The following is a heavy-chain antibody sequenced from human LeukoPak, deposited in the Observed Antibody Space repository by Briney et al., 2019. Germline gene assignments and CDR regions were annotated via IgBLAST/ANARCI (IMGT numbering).Heavy chain of an antibody. CDR1: GFTFGDYA. J-gene: IGHJ6*03. V-gene: IGHV3-49*04. CDR2: IRSKAYGGTT. D-gene: IGHD3-10*01. Sequence: PGGSLRLSCTASGFTFGDYAMSWVRQAPGKGLEWVGFIRSKAYGGTTEYAASVKGRFTISRDDSKSIAYLQMNSLKTEDTAVYYCSRDGSGGYYLYYYYYYYMDVWGKGTTVTISS. CDR3: SRDGSGGYYLYYYYYYYMDV.